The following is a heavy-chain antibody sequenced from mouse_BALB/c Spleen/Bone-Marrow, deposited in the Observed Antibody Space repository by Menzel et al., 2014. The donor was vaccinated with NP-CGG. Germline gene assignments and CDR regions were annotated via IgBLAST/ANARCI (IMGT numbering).Heavy chain of an antibody. CDR3: ARRGLLWHPWFAY. D-gene: IGHD2-1*01. CDR2: IDPANGNT. J-gene: IGHJ3*01. CDR1: GFNIKDTY. V-gene: IGHV14-3*02. Sequence: VQLQQPGAELVKPGASVKLSCTASGFNIKDTYMHWVKQRSEQGLEWIGRIDPANGNTKYDPKFQGKATITADTSSNTAYLQLSSLTSEDTAVYYCARRGLLWHPWFAYWGQGTLVTVSA.